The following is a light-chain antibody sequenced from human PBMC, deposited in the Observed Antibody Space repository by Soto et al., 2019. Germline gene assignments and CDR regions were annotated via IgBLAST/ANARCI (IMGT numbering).Light chain of an antibody. V-gene: IGKV1-5*01. Sequence: DIQMTQSPSSLSASVGNRVSITCRASQSISSYLNWYQQKPGKAPKLLIYDASSLESGVPSRFSGSGSGTEFTLTISSLQPDDFATYYCQQYNSYSRPYTFGQGTKVDIK. CDR2: DAS. J-gene: IGKJ2*01. CDR1: QSISSY. CDR3: QQYNSYSRPYT.